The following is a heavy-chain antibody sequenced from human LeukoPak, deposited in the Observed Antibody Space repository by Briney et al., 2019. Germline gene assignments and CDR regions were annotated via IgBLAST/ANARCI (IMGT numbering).Heavy chain of an antibody. J-gene: IGHJ6*02. CDR1: GYTFTGHY. CDR3: ARDPQQLVLFYYYYYGMDV. V-gene: IGHV1-46*01. Sequence: ASVKVSCKTSGYTFTGHYLYWVRQAPGQGLEWMGIINPSGGSTSYAQKFQGRVTMTRDTSTSTVYMELSSLRSEDTAVYYCARDPQQLVLFYYYYYGMDVWGQGTTVTVS. CDR2: INPSGGST. D-gene: IGHD6-13*01.